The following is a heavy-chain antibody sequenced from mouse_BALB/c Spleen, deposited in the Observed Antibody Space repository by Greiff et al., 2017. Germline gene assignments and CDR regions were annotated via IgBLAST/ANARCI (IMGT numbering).Heavy chain of an antibody. J-gene: IGHJ4*01. CDR3: TRGTATAYNY. CDR2: IYPSDSYT. D-gene: IGHD1-2*01. V-gene: IGHV1-69*02. CDR1: GYTFTSYW. Sequence: VQLQQPGAELVRPGASVKLSCKASGYTFTSYWINWVKQRPGQGLEWIGNIYPSDSYTNYNQKFKDKATLTVDKSSSTAYMQLSSPTSEDSAVYYCTRGTATAYNYWGQGTSVTVSS.